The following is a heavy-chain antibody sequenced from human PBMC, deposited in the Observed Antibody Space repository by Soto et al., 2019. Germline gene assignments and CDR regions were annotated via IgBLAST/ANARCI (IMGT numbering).Heavy chain of an antibody. Sequence: GGSLRLSCAASGFTFSSYAMHWVRQAPGKGLEWVAVISYDGSNKYYADSVKGRFTISRDNSKNTLYLQMNSLRAEDTAVYYCARDPLVTAVAGIPDYWGQGTLVTVSS. D-gene: IGHD6-19*01. J-gene: IGHJ4*02. V-gene: IGHV3-30-3*01. CDR2: ISYDGSNK. CDR1: GFTFSSYA. CDR3: ARDPLVTAVAGIPDY.